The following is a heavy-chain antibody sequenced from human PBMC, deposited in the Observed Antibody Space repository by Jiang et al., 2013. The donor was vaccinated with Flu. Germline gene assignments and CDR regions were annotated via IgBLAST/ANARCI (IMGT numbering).Heavy chain of an antibody. CDR2: INWKGDSI. V-gene: IGHV3-20*04. CDR3: ARVGIIRAWDS. J-gene: IGHJ5*01. D-gene: IGHD3-10*01. Sequence: QLLESGGGVVRPGGSLRLSCAASGFTFDDYGMTWVRQVPGEGLEWVCYINWKGDSIGYADSVKGRFTISRDNVKKSLDLQMNSLRAEDTALYYCARVGIIRAWDSWGQGTPVTVSS. CDR1: GFTFDDYG.